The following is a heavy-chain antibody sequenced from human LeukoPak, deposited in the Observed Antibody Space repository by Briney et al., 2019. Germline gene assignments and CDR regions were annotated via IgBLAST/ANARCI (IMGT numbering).Heavy chain of an antibody. CDR1: GFTFSSYW. CDR2: IKQDGSEK. Sequence: PGGSLRLSCAASGFTFSSYWMSWVRQAPGKGLEWVANIKQDGSEKYYVDSVKGRFTISRDNAKNSLYLQMNSLRVEDTAVYYCARDYYGGSTLGGPDYWGQGTLVTVSS. J-gene: IGHJ4*02. CDR3: ARDYYGGSTLGGPDY. D-gene: IGHD4-23*01. V-gene: IGHV3-7*01.